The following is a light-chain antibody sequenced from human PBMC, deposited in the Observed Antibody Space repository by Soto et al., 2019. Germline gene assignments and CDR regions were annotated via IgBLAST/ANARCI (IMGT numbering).Light chain of an antibody. CDR2: EVS. J-gene: IGLJ1*01. V-gene: IGLV2-14*01. CDR3: SSYTSSSTYV. CDR1: SSDVGAYNY. Sequence: QSVLTQHASVSGSPGQSITISCTGTSSDVGAYNYVSWYQQHPGKAPKLMIYEVSNRPSGVSNRFSGSKSGNTASLTISGLQAEDEADYYCSSYTSSSTYVFGTGTKLTVL.